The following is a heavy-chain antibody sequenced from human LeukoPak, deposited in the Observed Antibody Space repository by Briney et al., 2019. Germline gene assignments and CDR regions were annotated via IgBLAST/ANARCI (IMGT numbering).Heavy chain of an antibody. V-gene: IGHV4-4*09. J-gene: IGHJ4*02. Sequence: PSETLSLTCTVSGGSISSYYWSWIRQPPGKGLEWIGNIYNSGSTDYNPSLKSRVTISLDSSIKHFSLKLNSVTAADTAVYYCAAVLWFGDVFFDYWGQGALVTVSS. CDR3: AAVLWFGDVFFDY. D-gene: IGHD3-10*01. CDR2: IYNSGST. CDR1: GGSISSYY.